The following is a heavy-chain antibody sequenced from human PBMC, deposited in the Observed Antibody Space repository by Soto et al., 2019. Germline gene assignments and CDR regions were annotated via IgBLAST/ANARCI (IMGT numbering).Heavy chain of an antibody. D-gene: IGHD6-19*01. CDR3: ANDGGWHFGY. Sequence: EVQLVESGEGLVSPGGPLGLPCAASGSFFVPNWMSWLGQAPGKGLEWVATIKPDEGAEYYMDSARGRFTISRDNAQKSLFLQMNTLRDEDTAVYYCANDGGWHFGYWGQGTLVTVSS. CDR2: IKPDEGAE. J-gene: IGHJ4*01. CDR1: GSFFVPNW. V-gene: IGHV3-7*01.